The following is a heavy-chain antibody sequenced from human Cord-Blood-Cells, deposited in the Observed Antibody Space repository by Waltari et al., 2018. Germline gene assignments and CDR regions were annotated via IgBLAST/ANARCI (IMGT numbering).Heavy chain of an antibody. Sequence: EVQLVESGGGLVQPGGSLRLSCAASGFTFSSYWMPLFLQAPGKGLVWVSRINSDGSSTSYADSVKGRFTISRDNAKNTLYLQMNSLRAEDTAVYYCARDQWQLVHDAFDIWGQGTMVTVSS. CDR2: INSDGSST. J-gene: IGHJ3*02. CDR1: GFTFSSYW. D-gene: IGHD6-13*01. CDR3: ARDQWQLVHDAFDI. V-gene: IGHV3-74*01.